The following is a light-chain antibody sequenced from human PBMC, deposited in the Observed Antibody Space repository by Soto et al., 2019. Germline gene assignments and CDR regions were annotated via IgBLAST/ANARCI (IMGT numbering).Light chain of an antibody. CDR2: EVS. Sequence: QSALTQPASVSGSPGQSITISCTGTSSDVGSYNLVSWYQQHPGKAPKLMIYEVSERPSGVSNRFSGSKSGNTASLTISGLQAEDEADYYCCSYAGSSTSVFGGGTKLTVL. CDR1: SSDVGSYNL. V-gene: IGLV2-23*02. CDR3: CSYAGSSTSV. J-gene: IGLJ2*01.